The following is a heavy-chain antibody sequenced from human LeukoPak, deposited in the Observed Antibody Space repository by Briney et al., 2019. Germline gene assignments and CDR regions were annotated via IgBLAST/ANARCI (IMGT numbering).Heavy chain of an antibody. CDR1: GYTFTSYA. CDR3: ARVSSGSLLNWFDP. J-gene: IGHJ5*02. V-gene: IGHV1-3*01. Sequence: ASVKVSCTASGYTFTSYAMHWVRQAPGQRLEWMGWINAGNGNTKYSQKFQGRVTITRDTSASTAYMELSSLRSEDTAVYYCARVSSGSLLNWFDPWGQGTLVTVSS. CDR2: INAGNGNT. D-gene: IGHD1-26*01.